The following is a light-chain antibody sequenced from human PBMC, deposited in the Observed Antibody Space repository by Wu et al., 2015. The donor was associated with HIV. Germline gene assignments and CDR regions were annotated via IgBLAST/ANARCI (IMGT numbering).Light chain of an antibody. CDR2: DAS. CDR1: QSVSSSY. V-gene: IGKV3D-20*02. CDR3: QHRGSWPLS. J-gene: IGKJ3*01. Sequence: EIVLTQSPGTLSLSPGERATLSCRASQSVSSSYLARYQQKPGQAPRLLIYDASNRATGIPARFSGSGSGTDFTLTISSLEPEDFAVYYCQHRGSWPLSFGPGTKVEI.